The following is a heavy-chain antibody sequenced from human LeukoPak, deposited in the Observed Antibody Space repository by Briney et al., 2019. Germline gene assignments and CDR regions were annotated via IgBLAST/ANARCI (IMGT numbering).Heavy chain of an antibody. CDR2: IRSKANNYAT. V-gene: IGHV3-73*01. D-gene: IGHD3-22*01. Sequence: GGSLRLSCAASGFTFSGSAMHWDRQASGKGLEWLGRIRSKANNYATTYAASVKGRFTISRDDSKNTAFLQMNSLKTEDTAVYYCHSRDYRDSSDYYYDYWGQGTVVTVSS. CDR3: HSRDYRDSSDYYYDY. J-gene: IGHJ4*02. CDR1: GFTFSGSA.